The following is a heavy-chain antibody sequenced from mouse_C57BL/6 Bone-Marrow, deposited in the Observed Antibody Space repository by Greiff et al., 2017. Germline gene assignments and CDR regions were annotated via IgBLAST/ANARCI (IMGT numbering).Heavy chain of an antibody. Sequence: VQLQQSGAELVRPGASVTLSCKASGYTFTDYEMHWVKQTPVHGLEWIGAIDPETGGTAYNQKFKGKAILTADKSSSTAYMELRSLTSEASAVYYCTRGVSGYDYWGQGTTLTVSS. CDR1: GYTFTDYE. V-gene: IGHV1-15*01. CDR3: TRGVSGYDY. J-gene: IGHJ2*01. CDR2: IDPETGGT. D-gene: IGHD3-2*02.